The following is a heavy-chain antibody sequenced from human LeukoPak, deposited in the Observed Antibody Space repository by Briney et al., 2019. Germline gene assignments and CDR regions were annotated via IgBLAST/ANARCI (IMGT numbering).Heavy chain of an antibody. V-gene: IGHV1-2*02. J-gene: IGHJ5*02. Sequence: GASVKVSCKASGYTFTGYYMHWVRQAPGQGLEWMGWINPNSGGTNYAQKFQGRVTMTRDTSISTAYMELGRLRSDDTAVYYCARDYYGSGSYFNNLNWFDPWGQGTLVTVSS. CDR2: INPNSGGT. CDR1: GYTFTGYY. D-gene: IGHD3-10*01. CDR3: ARDYYGSGSYFNNLNWFDP.